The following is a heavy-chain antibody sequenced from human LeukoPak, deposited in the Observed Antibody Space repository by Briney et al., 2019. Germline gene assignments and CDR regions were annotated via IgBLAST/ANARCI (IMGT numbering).Heavy chain of an antibody. V-gene: IGHV3-48*03. CDR1: GFSFSSFK. D-gene: IGHD5-18*01. CDR2: ISNRDKDT. CDR3: AREGLGYGDFDY. J-gene: IGHJ4*02. Sequence: GGSLRLSCAASGFSFSSFKMAWVRQAPGKGLEWVSYISNRDKDTNYADSVKGRFTISRDNAKNSLYLQMNSLRAEDTAVYYCAREGLGYGDFDYWGQGTLVTVSS.